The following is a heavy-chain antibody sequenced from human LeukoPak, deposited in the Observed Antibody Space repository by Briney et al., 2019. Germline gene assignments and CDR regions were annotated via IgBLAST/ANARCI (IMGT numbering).Heavy chain of an antibody. V-gene: IGHV1-2*02. CDR3: ARWGEGWNPFDY. J-gene: IGHJ4*02. Sequence: ASVKVSCKASGYIFTGYSMHWVRQAPGQSLEWMGWINAGTGETGYSQTFQGRVTMTRDTSISTAYMELSRLRSDDTAVYYCARWGEGWNPFDYWGQGTLVTVSS. D-gene: IGHD1-1*01. CDR2: INAGTGET. CDR1: GYIFTGYS.